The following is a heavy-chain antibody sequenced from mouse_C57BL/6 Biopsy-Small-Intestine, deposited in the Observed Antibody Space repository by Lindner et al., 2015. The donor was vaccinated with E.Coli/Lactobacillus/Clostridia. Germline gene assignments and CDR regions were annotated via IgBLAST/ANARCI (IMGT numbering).Heavy chain of an antibody. J-gene: IGHJ4*01. Sequence: SVKVSCKVSGGTFSSDAISWVRQAPGQGLEWMGGIIPIYGSVNYAQKFQGRVTITADESTSTAYMDLSSLRSDDTALYYCARSTLAAHGTAYNWFDPWGQGTLVTVSS. CDR1: GGTFSSDA. CDR3: ARSTLAAHGTAYNWFDP. CDR2: IIPIYGSV. D-gene: IGHD2-2*01. V-gene: IGHV1-69*02.